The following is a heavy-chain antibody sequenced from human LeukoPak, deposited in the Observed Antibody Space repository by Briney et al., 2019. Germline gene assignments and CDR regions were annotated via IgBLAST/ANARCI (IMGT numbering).Heavy chain of an antibody. J-gene: IGHJ4*02. CDR1: GGSISSSNYY. D-gene: IGHD2-15*01. CDR3: ARQYCSGGSCYSRGGEY. V-gene: IGHV4-39*01. CDR2: IYYSGST. Sequence: SETLSLTCTVSGGSISSSNYYWGWIRQPPGKVLEWIGSIYYSGSTYYNPSLKSRVTISVDTSKNQFSLKLSSVTAADTAVYYCARQYCSGGSCYSRGGEYWGQGTLVTVSS.